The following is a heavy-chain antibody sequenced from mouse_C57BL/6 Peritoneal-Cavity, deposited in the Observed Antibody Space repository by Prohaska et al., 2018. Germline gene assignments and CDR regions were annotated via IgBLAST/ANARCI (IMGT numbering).Heavy chain of an antibody. D-gene: IGHD1-1*01. CDR1: GYTFTDYY. J-gene: IGHJ1*03. CDR2: IYHGSGNT. CDR3: ARNSGTYYGSSDWYLDV. V-gene: IGHV1-84*01. Sequence: QIQLQQSGPELVKPGASVQISCKASGYTFTDYYINWVKQRPRQRLEWIGWIYHGSGNTKYNEKFKGKATLTVDTSSSTAYMKLSSLTCEESAVYFCARNSGTYYGSSDWYLDVWGKGTTVTVSS.